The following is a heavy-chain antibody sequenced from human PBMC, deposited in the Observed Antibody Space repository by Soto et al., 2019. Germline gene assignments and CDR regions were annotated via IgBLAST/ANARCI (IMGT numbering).Heavy chain of an antibody. CDR1: CSTFASYA. V-gene: IGHV1-18*01. J-gene: IGHJ4*02. Sequence: QVQLVQSGAEVKKPGASVKVSCKASCSTFASYAICWMRQAPGQGLEWMGWISAYNGNTNYAQKLHGRVTMTTDTSTSTADMELRSLRSDDTAVYYCARDPPPPDYWGQGTLVTVSS. CDR2: ISAYNGNT. CDR3: ARDPPPPDY.